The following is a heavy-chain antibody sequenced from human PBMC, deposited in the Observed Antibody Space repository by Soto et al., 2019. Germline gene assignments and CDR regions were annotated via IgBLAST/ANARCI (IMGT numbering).Heavy chain of an antibody. V-gene: IGHV1-46*01. CDR2: INPSGGST. J-gene: IGHJ4*02. Sequence: ASVKVSCKASGYTFTSYYMHWVRQAPGQGLEWMGIINPSGGSTSYAQKFQSRVTMTRDTSTSTVYMELSSLRSEDTAVYYCAGVVGATAPIDYWGQGTLVTVSS. CDR3: AGVVGATAPIDY. D-gene: IGHD1-26*01. CDR1: GYTFTSYY.